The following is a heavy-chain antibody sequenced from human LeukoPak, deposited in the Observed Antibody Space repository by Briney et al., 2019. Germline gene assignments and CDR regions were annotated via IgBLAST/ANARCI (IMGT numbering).Heavy chain of an antibody. CDR3: ASTGGVHSSGYWLYFDY. CDR2: IYSGGST. CDR1: GFTVGSNY. J-gene: IGHJ4*02. V-gene: IGHV3-66*01. D-gene: IGHD3-22*01. Sequence: GGSLRLSCAASGFTVGSNYMSWVRQAPGKGLEWVSVIYSGGSTYYADSVKGRFTISRDNSKNTLYLQMNSLRAEDTAVYYWASTGGVHSSGYWLYFDYWGQGTLVTVSS.